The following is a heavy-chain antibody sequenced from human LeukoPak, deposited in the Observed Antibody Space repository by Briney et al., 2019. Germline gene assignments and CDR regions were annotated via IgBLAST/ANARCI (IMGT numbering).Heavy chain of an antibody. V-gene: IGHV4-4*02. Sequence: SETLSLTCAVSGGSISSSNWWSWVRQPPGKGLEWIGEIYHSGSTNYNPSLKSRVTISVDKSKNQFSLKLSSVTAADTAVYYCAREGRYYDSSGYTVRYFQHWGQGTLVTVSS. CDR3: AREGRYYDSSGYTVRYFQH. CDR1: GGSISSSNW. CDR2: IYHSGST. D-gene: IGHD3-22*01. J-gene: IGHJ1*01.